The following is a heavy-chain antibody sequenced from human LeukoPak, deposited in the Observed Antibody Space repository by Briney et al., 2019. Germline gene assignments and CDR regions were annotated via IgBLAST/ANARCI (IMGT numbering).Heavy chain of an antibody. Sequence: GRSLRLSCAASGFTFSSCAMRWVRQAPGKGLEWVAVISYDGSNKYYADSVKGRFTISRDNSKNTLYLQMNSLRAEDTAVYYCARDYLPRRGGFDYWGQGTLVTVSS. V-gene: IGHV3-30*04. CDR1: GFTFSSCA. CDR2: ISYDGSNK. CDR3: ARDYLPRRGGFDY. D-gene: IGHD3-10*01. J-gene: IGHJ4*02.